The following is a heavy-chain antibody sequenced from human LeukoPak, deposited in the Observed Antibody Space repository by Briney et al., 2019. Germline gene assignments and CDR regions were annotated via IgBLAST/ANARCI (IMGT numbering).Heavy chain of an antibody. CDR3: ARGRRHLRLGELPTYYFDY. J-gene: IGHJ4*02. Sequence: ASVKVSCKASGYTFTSYDINWVRQATGQGLEWMGWMNPNSGNTGYAQKFQGRVTMTRNTSISTAYMELSSLRSEDTAVYYCARGRRHLRLGELPTYYFDYWGQGTLVTVSS. CDR2: MNPNSGNT. CDR1: GYTFTSYD. V-gene: IGHV1-8*01. D-gene: IGHD3-16*01.